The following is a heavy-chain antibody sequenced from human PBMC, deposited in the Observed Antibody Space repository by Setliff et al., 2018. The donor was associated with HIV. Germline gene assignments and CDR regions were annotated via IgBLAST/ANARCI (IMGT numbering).Heavy chain of an antibody. CDR3: VREVRAAYKGPLWFGQSDPRPDTFDI. D-gene: IGHD3-10*01. Sequence: ASLKVSCKASGYTFTAYYIHWVRQAPGQGLEWMGWINPYSGGTNYAQNFQGWVTMTRDTSITTAYMELSRLTSDDTALYFCVREVRAAYKGPLWFGQSDPRPDTFDIWGQGTMVTVS. V-gene: IGHV1-2*04. J-gene: IGHJ3*02. CDR2: INPYSGGT. CDR1: GYTFTAYY.